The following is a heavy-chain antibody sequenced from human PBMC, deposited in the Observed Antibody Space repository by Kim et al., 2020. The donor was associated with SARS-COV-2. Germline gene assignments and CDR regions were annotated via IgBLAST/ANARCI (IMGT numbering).Heavy chain of an antibody. Sequence: SVKVSCKASGGTFSSYAISWVRQAPGQGLEWMGGIIPIFGTANYAQKFQGRVTITADESTSTAYMELSSLRSEDTAVYYCARDLGLYYCDSSGDTSRWGYYYGMDVWGQGTTVTVSS. V-gene: IGHV1-69*13. J-gene: IGHJ6*02. CDR2: IIPIFGTA. CDR3: ARDLGLYYCDSSGDTSRWGYYYGMDV. CDR1: GGTFSSYA. D-gene: IGHD3-22*01.